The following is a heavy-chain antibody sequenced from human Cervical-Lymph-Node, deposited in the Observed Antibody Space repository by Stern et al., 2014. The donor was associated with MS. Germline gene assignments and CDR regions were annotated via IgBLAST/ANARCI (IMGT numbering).Heavy chain of an antibody. CDR1: GYTFTSFG. Sequence: QVQLVQSGTEVRKPGASVKVSCRTSGYTFTSFGISWVRRTPGQGLEFMGWISGYNGDTKYSQKFQGRVVLTTDTSTNTAYMDLTSLRSDDTAMYYCARGPYCSSTSCYTNGYYFYGLDVWGQGTTVTVSS. CDR2: ISGYNGDT. J-gene: IGHJ6*02. CDR3: ARGPYCSSTSCYTNGYYFYGLDV. V-gene: IGHV1-18*01. D-gene: IGHD2-2*02.